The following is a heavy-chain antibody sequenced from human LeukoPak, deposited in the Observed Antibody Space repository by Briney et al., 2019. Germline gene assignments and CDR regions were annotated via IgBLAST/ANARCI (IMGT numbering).Heavy chain of an antibody. CDR1: GGSIHSYY. J-gene: IGHJ4*02. D-gene: IGHD3-3*01. V-gene: IGHV4-4*07. CDR3: ASPRPLLRFLEWRGSKESTLQIKEYYFDY. CDR2: IYTSGST. Sequence: PSESLSLTCTVSGGSIHSYYWSWIRQPAGKGLEWIGRIYTSGSTNYNPSLKSRITISVDTSKNQFSLKLSSVTAADTAVYYCASPRPLLRFLEWRGSKESTLQIKEYYFDYWGQGTLVTVSS.